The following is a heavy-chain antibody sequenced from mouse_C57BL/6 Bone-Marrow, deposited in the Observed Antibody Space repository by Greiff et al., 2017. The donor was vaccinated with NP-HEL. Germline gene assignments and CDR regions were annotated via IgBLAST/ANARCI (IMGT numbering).Heavy chain of an antibody. CDR3: AIPWDGPYFDY. V-gene: IGHV1-74*01. Sequence: QVQLQQPGAELVKPGASVKVSCKASGYTFTSYWMHWVKQRPGQGLEWIGRLHPSDSDTNYNQKFKGKATLTVDKSSSTAYMQLSSLTSEDSAVYDCAIPWDGPYFDYWGQGTTLTVSS. CDR2: LHPSDSDT. D-gene: IGHD4-1*01. J-gene: IGHJ2*01. CDR1: GYTFTSYW.